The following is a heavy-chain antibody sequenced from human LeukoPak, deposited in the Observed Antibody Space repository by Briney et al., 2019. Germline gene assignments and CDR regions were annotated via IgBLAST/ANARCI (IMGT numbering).Heavy chain of an antibody. Sequence: GASVKVSCKPSGYTFTSYIMHWVRQAPGQGLEWMGIFNPSGGSTSYAQKFQGRVTMTRDTSTSTVYMELSSLRSEDTAVYYCVREDILTGYYNNWFDPWGQGTLVTVSS. V-gene: IGHV1-46*01. CDR1: GYTFTSYI. D-gene: IGHD3-9*01. CDR3: VREDILTGYYNNWFDP. CDR2: FNPSGGST. J-gene: IGHJ5*02.